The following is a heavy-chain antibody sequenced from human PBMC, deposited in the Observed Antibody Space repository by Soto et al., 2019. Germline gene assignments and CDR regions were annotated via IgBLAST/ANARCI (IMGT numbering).Heavy chain of an antibody. CDR1: GFSLSTSGVG. CDR3: AHRPRGNNQITEYSQH. V-gene: IGHV2-5*02. D-gene: IGHD2-15*01. Sequence: QITLKESGPPLVKPTQTLTLTCTFSGFSLSTSGVGVGWIRQPPGKALEWLALIYWDDDKRYSPSLKSRLTSTXXTXKXXIVQTMTNIDPLDTATYYCAHRPRGNNQITEYSQHWGQGTLVTVSS. CDR2: IYWDDDK. J-gene: IGHJ1*01.